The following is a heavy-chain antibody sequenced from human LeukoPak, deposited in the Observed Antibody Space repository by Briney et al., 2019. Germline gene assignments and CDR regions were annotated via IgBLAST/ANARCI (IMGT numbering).Heavy chain of an antibody. V-gene: IGHV3-7*01. J-gene: IGHJ4*02. CDR3: GRFGYVAGIDL. D-gene: IGHD6-19*01. Sequence: GSLRLSCAASGFSFNSYWMTWVRQPPGRGLEWVANIDPAGTDTYYVDPVKGRFTISRDNAKNLVYLQMNTQRAEDTAVYSCGRFGYVAGIDLWGQGTLVTVSS. CDR1: GFSFNSYW. CDR2: IDPAGTDT.